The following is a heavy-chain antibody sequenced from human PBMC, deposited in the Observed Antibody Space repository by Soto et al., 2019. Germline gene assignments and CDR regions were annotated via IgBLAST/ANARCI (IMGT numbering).Heavy chain of an antibody. J-gene: IGHJ3*02. CDR2: IWYDGSNK. D-gene: IGHD3-9*01. Sequence: GGSLRLSCAASGFTFSSYGMHWVRQAPGKGLEWVVVIWYDGSNKYYADSVKGRFTISRDNSKNTLYLQMNSLRAEDTAVYYCARSELRYFDWTPSGAFDIRGQGTMVTVSS. CDR1: GFTFSSYG. V-gene: IGHV3-33*01. CDR3: ARSELRYFDWTPSGAFDI.